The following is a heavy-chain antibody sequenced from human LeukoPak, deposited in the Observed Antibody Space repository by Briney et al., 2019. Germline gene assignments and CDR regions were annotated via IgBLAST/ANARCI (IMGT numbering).Heavy chain of an antibody. V-gene: IGHV1-24*01. CDR1: GYTLTELS. Sequence: ASVKVSCKVSGYTLTELSMHWVRQAPGKGLEWMGGFDPEDGETIYAQKFQGRVTMTEDTSTDTAYMELSSLRSEDTAVYYCATGPRVVGAGGFDYWGQGTLVTVSS. CDR2: FDPEDGET. CDR3: ATGPRVVGAGGFDY. J-gene: IGHJ4*02. D-gene: IGHD2-15*01.